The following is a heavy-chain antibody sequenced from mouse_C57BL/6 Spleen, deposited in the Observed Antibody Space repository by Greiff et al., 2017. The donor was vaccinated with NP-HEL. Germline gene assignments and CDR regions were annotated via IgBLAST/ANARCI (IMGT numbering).Heavy chain of an antibody. D-gene: IGHD2-1*01. V-gene: IGHV1-50*01. Sequence: QVQLQQPGAELVKPGASVKLSCKASGYTFTSYWMQWVKQRPGQGLEWIGEIDPSDSYTNYNQKFKGKATLTVDTSSSTAYMQLSSLTSEDSAVYYCASYGNYDSIDMDYWGQGTSVTVSS. CDR2: IDPSDSYT. J-gene: IGHJ4*01. CDR1: GYTFTSYW. CDR3: ASYGNYDSIDMDY.